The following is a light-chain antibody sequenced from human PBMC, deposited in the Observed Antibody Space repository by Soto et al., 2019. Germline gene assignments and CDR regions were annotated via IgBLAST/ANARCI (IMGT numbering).Light chain of an antibody. CDR2: GAS. CDR3: QQYGSSGT. CDR1: QSVSRSY. V-gene: IGKV3-20*01. J-gene: IGKJ1*01. Sequence: EIVLTQSPGTVSSSPGERATLSCMASQSVSRSYLAWYQLKPGQAPRLLIYGASSRATGIPDRFSGSGSGTDFTLTISRLEPEDFAVYYCQQYGSSGTFGQGTKVDIK.